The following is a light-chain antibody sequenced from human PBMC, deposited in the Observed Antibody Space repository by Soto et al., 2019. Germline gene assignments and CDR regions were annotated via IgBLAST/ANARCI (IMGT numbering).Light chain of an antibody. CDR2: EVS. Sequence: QSVLTQPASVSGSPGQSITLSCTGTSSDVGGYNYVSWYQQHPGKAPKLIIYEVSNRPSGVSNRFSGSKSGNTASLTISGLQAEDEADYYCSSHASSSTWVFGGGTKLTVL. CDR3: SSHASSSTWV. V-gene: IGLV2-14*01. J-gene: IGLJ3*02. CDR1: SSDVGGYNY.